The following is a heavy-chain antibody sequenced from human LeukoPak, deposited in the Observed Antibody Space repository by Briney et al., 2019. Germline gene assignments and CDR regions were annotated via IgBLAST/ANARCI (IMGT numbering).Heavy chain of an antibody. Sequence: SETLSLTCAVYGGSFSGYYWNWIRQPPGKGLEWIGEINHSGSTNYNPSLKSRVTISVDTSKNHFSLTLSSVTAADTAVYYCARGRDYYGSGSYDYWGQGTLVTVSS. D-gene: IGHD3-10*01. V-gene: IGHV4-34*01. J-gene: IGHJ4*02. CDR1: GGSFSGYY. CDR2: INHSGST. CDR3: ARGRDYYGSGSYDY.